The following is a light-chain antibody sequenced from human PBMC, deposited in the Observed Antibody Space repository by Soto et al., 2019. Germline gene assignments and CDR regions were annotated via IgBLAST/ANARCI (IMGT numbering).Light chain of an antibody. CDR1: QGIGND. CDR3: LQDYTSPLT. J-gene: IGKJ4*01. Sequence: AIQMTQSPSSLSTSGGDRVTITCRASQGIGNDLGWYQQKPGEAPKLLISAASSLQSEVPSRFSGSGSGTDFTLTIIGLQPEDFATYYCLQDYTSPLTFGGGTKVEIK. V-gene: IGKV1-6*01. CDR2: AAS.